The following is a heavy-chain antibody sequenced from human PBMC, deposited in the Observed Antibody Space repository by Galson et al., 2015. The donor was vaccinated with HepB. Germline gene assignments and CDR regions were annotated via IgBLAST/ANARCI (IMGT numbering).Heavy chain of an antibody. V-gene: IGHV3-30-3*01. CDR1: GFTFSSYA. D-gene: IGHD5-18*01. J-gene: IGHJ5*02. Sequence: SLRLSCAASGFTFSSYAMHWVRQAPGKGLEWVALISYDGSNTYYADSVKGRFTISRDNSKNTLYLQMNSLRSDDTAMYYCAGGQWIQLLRYDPWGQGTLVTVPS. CDR2: ISYDGSNT. CDR3: AGGQWIQLLRYDP.